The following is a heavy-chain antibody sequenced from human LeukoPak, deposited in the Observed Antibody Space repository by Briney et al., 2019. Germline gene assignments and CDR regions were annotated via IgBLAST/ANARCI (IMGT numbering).Heavy chain of an antibody. CDR3: ARAKLERWDFDN. J-gene: IGHJ4*02. D-gene: IGHD1-1*01. CDR2: TRDKGNSYTT. CDR1: GFTFSDHY. V-gene: IGHV3-72*01. Sequence: GGSLRLSCAVSGFTFSDHYMDWVRQAPGKGLEWVGRTRDKGNSYTTEYAASVKGRFTISRDDSKNSLDLQMNSLKTEDTAVYYCARAKLERWDFDNWGQGTLATVAS.